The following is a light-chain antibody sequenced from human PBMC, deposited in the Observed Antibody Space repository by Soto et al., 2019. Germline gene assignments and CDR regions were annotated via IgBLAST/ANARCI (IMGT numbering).Light chain of an antibody. V-gene: IGKV1-12*01. J-gene: IGKJ5*01. CDR3: QRANSFPLT. CDR2: GAS. CDR1: QGISRW. Sequence: DIQMTQSPSFVSASVGDRVTITCRASQGISRWLAWYQQRPGKAAELLIYGASSLQSGVPSRFGGSGSVTDFTLDISSLQPEDFAPCCRQRANSFPLTFGQGIRLEIK.